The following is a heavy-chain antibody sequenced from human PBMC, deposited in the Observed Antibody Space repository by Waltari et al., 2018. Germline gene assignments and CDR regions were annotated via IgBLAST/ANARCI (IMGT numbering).Heavy chain of an antibody. V-gene: IGHV1-18*01. CDR2: ISTHNGNT. Sequence: QVQLVQSGAEVKKPGASVKVSCKASGYTFTSYGITWVRQASGQGLGWMGWISTHNGNTDYAQKLQDRVTMTAETSPSTAYMELRSLRSDDTAVYYCARAHHSGSGSYYNRHFDYWGQGTLVTVSS. CDR1: GYTFTSYG. D-gene: IGHD3-10*01. J-gene: IGHJ4*02. CDR3: ARAHHSGSGSYYNRHFDY.